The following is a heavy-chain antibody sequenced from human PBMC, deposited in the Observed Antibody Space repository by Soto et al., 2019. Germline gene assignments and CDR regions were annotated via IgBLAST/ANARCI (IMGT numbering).Heavy chain of an antibody. Sequence: ESLKMAFKGSGYSWTNFWIGWVRQIPGKGLEWMGIVYPGDSESIYSPSFQGQVTISVDKSISTSYLQWSSLKASDTAMYYCARSLGYCSGGTCVADYFDYWGQGTLVSVSS. V-gene: IGHV5-51*01. CDR1: GYSWTNFW. CDR2: VYPGDSES. J-gene: IGHJ4*02. D-gene: IGHD2-15*01. CDR3: ARSLGYCSGGTCVADYFDY.